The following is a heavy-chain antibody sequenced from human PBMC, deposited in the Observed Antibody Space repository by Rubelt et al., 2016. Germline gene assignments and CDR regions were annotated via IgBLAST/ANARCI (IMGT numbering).Heavy chain of an antibody. V-gene: IGHV4-39*01. CDR1: GGSISSSNYY. CDR3: ARGLQAVTG. J-gene: IGHJ4*02. Sequence: QLQLQESGPGLVKPSETLSLTCIVSGGSISSSNYYWGWIRQPPGKGLEWIGNIYYSGSTYYNPSLKSRVTISVDTSKNQFFVKLNSVTAADTAVYYCARGLQAVTGWGQGALVTVSS. CDR2: IYYSGST. D-gene: IGHD5-18*01.